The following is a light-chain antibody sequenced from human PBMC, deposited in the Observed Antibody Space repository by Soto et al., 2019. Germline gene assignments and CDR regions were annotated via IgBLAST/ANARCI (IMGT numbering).Light chain of an antibody. Sequence: QPVLTQPASVSGSPGQSITISCTGTSSDVGGYNYVSWYQQHPGKAPKLMIYDVSNRPSGVSNRFSGSKSGNTASLTISGLQAEDEADYYCSSYTSSSTLYYVFGTGTKLTVL. CDR2: DVS. CDR3: SSYTSSSTLYYV. J-gene: IGLJ1*01. CDR1: SSDVGGYNY. V-gene: IGLV2-14*01.